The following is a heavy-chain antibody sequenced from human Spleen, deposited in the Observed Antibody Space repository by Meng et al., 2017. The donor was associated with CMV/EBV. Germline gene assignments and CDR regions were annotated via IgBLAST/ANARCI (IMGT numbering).Heavy chain of an antibody. CDR3: ARDKRGAFDV. CDR1: GFSFSTYP. D-gene: IGHD1-1*01. J-gene: IGHJ3*01. Sequence: GESLKISCAASGFSFSTYPMHWIRQAPGKGLEWISYISSSAISISYADSVKGRFTISRDNAKNSLYLQMNSLRAEDTAVYYCARDKRGAFDVWGQGTMVTVSS. V-gene: IGHV3-11*01. CDR2: ISSSAISI.